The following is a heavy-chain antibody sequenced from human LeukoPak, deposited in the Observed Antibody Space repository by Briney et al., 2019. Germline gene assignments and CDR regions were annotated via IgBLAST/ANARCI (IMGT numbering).Heavy chain of an antibody. V-gene: IGHV3-23*01. CDR1: GFTFRDAA. CDR3: AKDIQLLT. CDR2: ISSSGNNA. D-gene: IGHD5-24*01. J-gene: IGHJ3*01. Sequence: GGSLRLSCAVSGFTFRDAAMTWVRQALGKGLEWVSLISSSGNNAYYADSVKGRFTISRDNSKNTLSLQMNSLRVEDTAIYYCAKDIQLLTWGLGTMVTVSS.